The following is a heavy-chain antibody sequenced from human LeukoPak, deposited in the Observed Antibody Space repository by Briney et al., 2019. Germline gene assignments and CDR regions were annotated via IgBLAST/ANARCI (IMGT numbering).Heavy chain of an antibody. J-gene: IGHJ4*02. CDR3: AEGYNPYYFDY. CDR1: GGSISSGSYY. D-gene: IGHD1-14*01. V-gene: IGHV4-31*03. Sequence: SQTLSLTCTVSGGSISSGSYYWSWIRQHPGKGLEWIGYIYYSGSTYYNPSLKSRVTISVDTSKNQFSLKLSSVTAADTAVYYCAEGYNPYYFDYWGQGALVTVSS. CDR2: IYYSGST.